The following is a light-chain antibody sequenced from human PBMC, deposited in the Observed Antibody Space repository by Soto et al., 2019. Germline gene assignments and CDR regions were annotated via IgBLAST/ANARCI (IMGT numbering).Light chain of an antibody. V-gene: IGKV1-39*01. CDR3: QQSYSTPVT. J-gene: IGKJ1*01. Sequence: DIQMTQSPSSLSASVGDRVTITCRASQSISSYLNWYQQKPGKAPKLLIYAASSLQSGVPSRFSGSGSGTDFTLTISSLQPEDFATYYCQQSYSTPVTFGHGTKVEI. CDR1: QSISSY. CDR2: AAS.